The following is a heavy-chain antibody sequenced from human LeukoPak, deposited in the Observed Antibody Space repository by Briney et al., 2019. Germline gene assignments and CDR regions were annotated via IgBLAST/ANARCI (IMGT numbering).Heavy chain of an antibody. V-gene: IGHV4-61*02. Sequence: SETLSLTCTVSGGSISSGSYCWSWIRQPAGTGLEWIGRIYTSGSTNYNPSLKSRVTISVDTSKNQFSLKLSSVTAADTAVYYCARVYYDSSGYSDYFDYWGQGTLVTVSS. D-gene: IGHD3-22*01. CDR3: ARVYYDSSGYSDYFDY. CDR2: IYTSGST. J-gene: IGHJ4*02. CDR1: GGSISSGSYC.